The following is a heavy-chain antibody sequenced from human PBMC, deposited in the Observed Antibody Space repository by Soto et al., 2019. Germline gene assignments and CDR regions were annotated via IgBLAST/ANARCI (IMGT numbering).Heavy chain of an antibody. CDR2: INPKSGGT. J-gene: IGHJ6*02. D-gene: IGHD2-8*01. CDR3: ARGDSTDCSNGVCSFFYNHDMDV. Sequence: GASVKVSCRASGYSFTDYHIHWVRQAPGQGLEWLGRINPKSGGTSTAQKFQGWVTMTTDTSISTASMELTRLTSDDTAIYYCARGDSTDCSNGVCSFFYNHDMDVWGQGTTVTVSS. CDR1: GYSFTDYH. V-gene: IGHV1-2*04.